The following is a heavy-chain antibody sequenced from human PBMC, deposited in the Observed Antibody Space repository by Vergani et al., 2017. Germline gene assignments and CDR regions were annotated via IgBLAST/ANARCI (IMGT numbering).Heavy chain of an antibody. Sequence: EVQLVESGGGLVKPGGSLRLSCAASGFTFSSYSMNWVRQAPGKGLEWVSSISSSSSYIYYADSVKGRFTISRDNAKNSLYLQMNSLRAEDTAVYYCARGRVLRFLNLNYGMDVWGQGTTVTVSS. CDR3: ARGRVLRFLNLNYGMDV. D-gene: IGHD3-3*01. J-gene: IGHJ6*02. V-gene: IGHV3-21*01. CDR2: ISSSSSYI. CDR1: GFTFSSYS.